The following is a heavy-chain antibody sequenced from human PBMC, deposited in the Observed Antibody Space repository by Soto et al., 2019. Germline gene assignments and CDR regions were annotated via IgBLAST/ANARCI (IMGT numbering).Heavy chain of an antibody. CDR2: INHSGST. CDR3: ARVNDFWSGYYVFDY. Sequence: PSETLSLTCAVYGRSFSGYYWSWIRQPPGKGLEWIGEINHSGSTNYNPSLKSRVTISVDTSKNQFSLKLSSVTAADTAVYYCARVNDFWSGYYVFDYWGQGTLVTVSS. D-gene: IGHD3-3*01. J-gene: IGHJ4*02. CDR1: GRSFSGYY. V-gene: IGHV4-34*01.